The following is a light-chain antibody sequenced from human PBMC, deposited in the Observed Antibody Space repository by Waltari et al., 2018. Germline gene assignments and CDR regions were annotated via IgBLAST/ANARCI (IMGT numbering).Light chain of an antibody. CDR3: QQLMSYPIT. CDR2: AAY. CDR1: KDISSY. Sequence: DIQLTQSPAFLSASVGDRVTITCRASKDISSYLVWYQHKPGKAPELLIYAAYTLQSGVPSRFSGSGSGADFTLTISSLQPEDFATYYCQQLMSYPITFGQGTRLEIK. V-gene: IGKV1-9*01. J-gene: IGKJ5*01.